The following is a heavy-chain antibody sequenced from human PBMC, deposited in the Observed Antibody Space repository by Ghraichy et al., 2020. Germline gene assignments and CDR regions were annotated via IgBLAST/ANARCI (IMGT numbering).Heavy chain of an antibody. J-gene: IGHJ6*02. V-gene: IGHV1-69*13. CDR3: ASNRWQGRRDGYNPYYYYYYGMDV. CDR2: IIPIFGTA. D-gene: IGHD5-24*01. CDR1: GGTFSSYA. Sequence: SVKVSCKASGGTFSSYAISWVRQAPGQGLEWMGGIIPIFGTANYAQKFQGRVTITADESTSTAYMELSSLRSEDTAVYYCASNRWQGRRDGYNPYYYYYYGMDVWGQGTTVTVSS.